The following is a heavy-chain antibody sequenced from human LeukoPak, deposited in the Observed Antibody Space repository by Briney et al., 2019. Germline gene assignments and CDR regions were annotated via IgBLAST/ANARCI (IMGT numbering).Heavy chain of an antibody. Sequence: PRRSLRLCCAAAGLTCSSKYMSWVRQAPFNKLKWGSVIYSGGRAYYADSVKGRFTISRDNSKNTLYLQMNSLRAAGTAVHYSARSYSSGWYYFDYWAQGTLVTVYS. V-gene: IGHV3-66*01. CDR3: ARSYSSGWYYFDY. CDR2: IYSGGRA. J-gene: IGHJ4*02. D-gene: IGHD6-19*01. CDR1: GLTCSSKY.